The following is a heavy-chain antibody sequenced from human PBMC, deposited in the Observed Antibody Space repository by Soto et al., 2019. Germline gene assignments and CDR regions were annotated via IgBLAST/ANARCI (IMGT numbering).Heavy chain of an antibody. CDR3: ARGGSESDY. J-gene: IGHJ4*02. CDR2: IKEDGSDK. V-gene: IGHV3-7*01. CDR1: GFPFSTYW. Sequence: EVQLVESGGGLVQPGGSLRLSCAASGFPFSTYWMTWVGQAPGKGLEWVANIKEDGSDKNYVDSVKGRFTISRDNAKNSLYLQMNSLRVEDTALYYCARGGSESDYWGQGTLVIVSS.